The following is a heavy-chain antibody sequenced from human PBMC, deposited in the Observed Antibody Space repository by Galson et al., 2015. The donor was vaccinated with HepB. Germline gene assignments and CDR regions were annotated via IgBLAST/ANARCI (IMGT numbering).Heavy chain of an antibody. CDR3: ARGGGVYYFDY. V-gene: IGHV3-21*01. Sequence: SLRLSCAASGFTFSSYSMNWVGQAPGQGLEWVSSISSSSSYIYYADSVKGRFTISRDNAKNSLYLQMNSLRAEDTAVYYCARGGGVYYFDYWGQGTLVTVSS. CDR2: ISSSSSYI. CDR1: GFTFSSYS. D-gene: IGHD2-8*01. J-gene: IGHJ4*02.